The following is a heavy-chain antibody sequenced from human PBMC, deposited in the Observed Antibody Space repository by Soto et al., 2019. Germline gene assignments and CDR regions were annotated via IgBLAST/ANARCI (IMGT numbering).Heavy chain of an antibody. J-gene: IGHJ4*02. Sequence: GGSLRLSCVASAFSFTNAWMSWVRQAPGKGLEWVGRIKSITDGGTTDYAAPVKGKFTILREDSNNTLYLQMNSLKTEDTAVYYCSTGRSTYGLDSWGQGTRVTVSS. D-gene: IGHD3-10*01. CDR2: IKSITDGGTT. CDR3: STGRSTYGLDS. CDR1: AFSFTNAW. V-gene: IGHV3-15*01.